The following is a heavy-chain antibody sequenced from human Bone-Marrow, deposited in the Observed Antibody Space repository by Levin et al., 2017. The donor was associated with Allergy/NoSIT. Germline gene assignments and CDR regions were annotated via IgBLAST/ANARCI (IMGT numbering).Heavy chain of an antibody. J-gene: IGHJ2*01. V-gene: IGHV3-15*05. CDR2: IRSKIDDGTT. D-gene: IGHD1-1*01. CDR1: GFTFNGAS. CDR3: TTLQRFSPGPDWYFDH. Sequence: GGSLRLSCAASGFTFNGASMAWVRQAPGKGLEWVGLIRSKIDDGTTEYAAPVKGRITISREDPQNMLYLQMHSLTSDDTAVYFCTTLQRFSPGPDWYFDHWGRGTLVTVSS.